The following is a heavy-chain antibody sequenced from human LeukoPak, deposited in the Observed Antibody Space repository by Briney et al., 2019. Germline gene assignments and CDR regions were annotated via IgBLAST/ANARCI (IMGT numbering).Heavy chain of an antibody. V-gene: IGHV3-53*01. Sequence: GGSLRLSCAASGFTFSDHYMSWVRQVPGKGLEWVSVIYSGGSTYYADSVKGRFTISRDNSKNTLYLQMNSLRAEDTAVYYCASMYFSQYLQHWGQGTLVTVSS. D-gene: IGHD2-8*01. CDR2: IYSGGST. CDR3: ASMYFSQYLQH. CDR1: GFTFSDHY. J-gene: IGHJ1*01.